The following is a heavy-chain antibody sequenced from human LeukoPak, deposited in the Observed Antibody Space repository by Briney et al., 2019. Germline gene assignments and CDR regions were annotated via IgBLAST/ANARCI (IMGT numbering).Heavy chain of an antibody. CDR2: ISYDGSNK. CDR1: GFTFSSYG. J-gene: IGHJ4*02. CDR3: AKDRAPEAAYYFDY. Sequence: GGSLRLSCAASGFTFSSYGMHWVRQAPGKGLEWVAVISYDGSNKYYADSVKGRFTISRDNSKNTLYLQMNSLRAEDTAVYYCAKDRAPEAAYYFDYWGQGTLVTVSS. V-gene: IGHV3-30*18. D-gene: IGHD1-14*01.